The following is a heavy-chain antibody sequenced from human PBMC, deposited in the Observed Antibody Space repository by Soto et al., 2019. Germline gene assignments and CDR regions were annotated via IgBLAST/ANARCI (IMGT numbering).Heavy chain of an antibody. V-gene: IGHV3-23*01. CDR1: GFPFSSYA. J-gene: IGHJ4*02. Sequence: PGGSLRLSCAASGFPFSSYAMSWVRQAPGKGLEWVSAIGGSGGDTFYADSVKGRFTVSRDNAENTLSLQLNSLRVEDTAIYYCARRTWRGRADYWGQGILVTVSS. D-gene: IGHD3-3*01. CDR3: ARRTWRGRADY. CDR2: IGGSGGDT.